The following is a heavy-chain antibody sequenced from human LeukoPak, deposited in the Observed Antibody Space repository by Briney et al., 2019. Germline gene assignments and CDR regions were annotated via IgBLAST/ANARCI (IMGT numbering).Heavy chain of an antibody. J-gene: IGHJ4*02. V-gene: IGHV4-39*01. CDR2: IYYSGST. CDR1: GGSISSSSYY. Sequence: SETLSLTCTVSGGSISSSSYYWGWIRQPPGKGLEWIGSIYYSGSTYYNPSLKSRVTISVDTSKNQFSLKLSSVTAADTAVYYCARHMVPAYCSSTSCYEVSGGQGTLVTVSS. D-gene: IGHD2-2*01. CDR3: ARHMVPAYCSSTSCYEVS.